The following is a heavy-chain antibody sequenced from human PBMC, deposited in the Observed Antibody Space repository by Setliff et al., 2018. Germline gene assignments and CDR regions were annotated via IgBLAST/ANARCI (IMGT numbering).Heavy chain of an antibody. V-gene: IGHV4-4*07. CDR1: GGSISSYY. D-gene: IGHD6-19*01. CDR3: AREQWLDPPGYYYMDV. CDR2: IYIGGSA. J-gene: IGHJ6*03. Sequence: SETLSLTCTVSGGSISSYYWSWIRQPAGEGLEWIGLIYIGGSANYNPSLKSRVTMSIDTSKNQFSLKLNSVTAADMAVYYCAREQWLDPPGYYYMDVWAKVTTVTVSS.